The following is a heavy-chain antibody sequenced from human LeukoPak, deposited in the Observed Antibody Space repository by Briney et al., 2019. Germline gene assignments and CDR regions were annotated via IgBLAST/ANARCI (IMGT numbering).Heavy chain of an antibody. V-gene: IGHV1-2*02. D-gene: IGHD1-26*01. CDR3: ARGRPVGTARTDYFDY. Sequence: GASVKVSCKASGYTDYYMHWVRQAPGQGLEWMGWINPNSGGTNYAQKFQGRVTMTSDTSINTAYMDLNRLTSDDTAVYYCARGRPVGTARTDYFDYWGQGTLVTVSS. J-gene: IGHJ4*02. CDR2: INPNSGGT. CDR1: GYTDYY.